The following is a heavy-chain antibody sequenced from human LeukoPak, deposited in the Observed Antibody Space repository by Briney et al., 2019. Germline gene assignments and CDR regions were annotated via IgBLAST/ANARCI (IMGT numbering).Heavy chain of an antibody. Sequence: SETLSLTCTVTGGSISNFYWSWIRQPPGKGLEWIGYIYIGSTNCNPSLKSRITMSVDTSKNRFSLRLSSVTAADTAVYYCARVTTIAARRYGSYYGMDVWGQGTTVTVSS. J-gene: IGHJ6*02. CDR1: GGSISNFY. CDR2: IYIGST. D-gene: IGHD6-6*01. V-gene: IGHV4-59*01. CDR3: ARVTTIAARRYGSYYGMDV.